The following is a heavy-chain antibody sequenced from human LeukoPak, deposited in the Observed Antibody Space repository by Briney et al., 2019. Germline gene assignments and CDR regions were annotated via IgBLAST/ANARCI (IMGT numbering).Heavy chain of an antibody. Sequence: PSETLPLTCTVSGDSISSYYWSWIRQPPGKGLEWIGYIYYSGSTTYNPSLKSRVTISVDTSKNQFSLKLSSVTAADTAVYYCARRLRSSTIFDPWGQGTLVTVSS. J-gene: IGHJ5*02. CDR1: GDSISSYY. CDR3: ARRLRSSTIFDP. D-gene: IGHD3-3*01. CDR2: IYYSGST. V-gene: IGHV4-59*01.